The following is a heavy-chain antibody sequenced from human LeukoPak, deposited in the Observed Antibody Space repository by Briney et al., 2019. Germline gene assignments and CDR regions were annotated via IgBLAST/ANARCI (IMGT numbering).Heavy chain of an antibody. J-gene: IGHJ5*02. V-gene: IGHV1-18*01. CDR3: ARPNYPGGSGSYGGTNWFDP. Sequence: ASVKVSCKASGYTFTSYGISWVRQAPGEGLEWMGWISGYNGNTNYAQKVQGRVTMTTDTSTSTAYMELRSLRSDDTAVYYCARPNYPGGSGSYGGTNWFDPWGRGTLVTVSS. CDR1: GYTFTSYG. CDR2: ISGYNGNT. D-gene: IGHD3-10*01.